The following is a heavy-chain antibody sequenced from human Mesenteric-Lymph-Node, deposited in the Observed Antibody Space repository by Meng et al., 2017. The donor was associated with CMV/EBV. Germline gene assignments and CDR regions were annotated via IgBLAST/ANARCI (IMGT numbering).Heavy chain of an antibody. J-gene: IGHJ5*02. CDR3: ARDPYNRGWFDP. V-gene: IGHV4-34*01. CDR1: GGSFSGYY. CDR2: INHSGST. D-gene: IGHD5-24*01. Sequence: TGAGYGGSFSGYYWSWIRQHPGKGLEWIGEINHSGSTNYNPSLKNRVTISVDTSKNQFSLKLSSVTVADTAVYYCARDPYNRGWFDPWGQGTLVTVSS.